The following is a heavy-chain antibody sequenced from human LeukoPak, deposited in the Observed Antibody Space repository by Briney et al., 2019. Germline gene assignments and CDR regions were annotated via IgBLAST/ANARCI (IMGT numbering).Heavy chain of an antibody. CDR3: ATSYDSSGCD. D-gene: IGHD3-22*01. CDR2: IKPDGSVQ. J-gene: IGHJ4*02. V-gene: IGHV3-7*01. Sequence: PGGSLRLSCTASGFTISSFWMAWVRQAPGKGKEWVANIKPDGSVQFYGDSVKGRFTISRDNAKNSLYLQMNNLRAEDTALYYCATSYDSSGCDWGQGTLVTVSS. CDR1: GFTISSFW.